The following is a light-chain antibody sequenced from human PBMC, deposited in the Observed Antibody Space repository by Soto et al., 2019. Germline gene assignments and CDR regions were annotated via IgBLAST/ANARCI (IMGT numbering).Light chain of an antibody. J-gene: IGLJ2*01. V-gene: IGLV2-8*01. CDR2: EVS. CDR1: SSDGGGYNY. Sequence: QSALTQPPSASGSPGQSVTISCTGTSSDGGGYNYVSWYQQHPGKAPKLMIYEVSKRPSGVPDRFSGSKSGNTASLTVSGLQAEDEADYYCSSYAGGNNFVFGGGTKVTVL. CDR3: SSYAGGNNFV.